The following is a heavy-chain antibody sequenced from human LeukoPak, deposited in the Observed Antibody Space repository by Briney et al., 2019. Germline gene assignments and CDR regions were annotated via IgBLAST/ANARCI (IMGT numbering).Heavy chain of an antibody. CDR2: IYYSGST. D-gene: IGHD5-18*01. CDR3: ARGQLWFNKAFDY. V-gene: IGHV4-59*02. CDR1: GFTVSSNY. J-gene: IGHJ4*02. Sequence: PGGSLRLSCAASGFTVSSNYMSWIRQPPGKGLEWIGYIYYSGSTNYNPSLKSRVTISVDTSKNQFSLKLSSVTAADTAVYYCARGQLWFNKAFDYWGQGTLVTVSS.